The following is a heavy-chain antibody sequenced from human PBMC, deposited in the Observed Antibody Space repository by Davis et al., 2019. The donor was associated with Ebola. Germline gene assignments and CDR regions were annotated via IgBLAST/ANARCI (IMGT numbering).Heavy chain of an antibody. CDR3: AKDLRGTTFGGV. CDR2: IKSKTDGGTT. J-gene: IGHJ6*04. D-gene: IGHD3-3*01. V-gene: IGHV3-15*01. Sequence: PGGSLRLSCAASGFTFSNAWMTWVRQAPGKGLEWVGRIKSKTDGGTTDYGAPVRGRFSISRDDSKNTLYLQMNSLKTEDTAVYYCAKDLRGTTFGGVWGKGTTVTVSS. CDR1: GFTFSNAW.